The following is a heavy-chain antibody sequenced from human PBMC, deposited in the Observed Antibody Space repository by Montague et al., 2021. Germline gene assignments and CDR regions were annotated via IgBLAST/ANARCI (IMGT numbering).Heavy chain of an antibody. V-gene: IGHV3-21*01. CDR3: ARQEYGLDV. CDR1: GFTFDSYD. J-gene: IGHJ6*02. CDR2: TSGRTTYI. Sequence: SLRLSCAGSGFTFDSYDMNWVRQAPGMGLEWVSSTSGRTTYIYYGDSMKGRVIISRDNAKNSLYLQMNSLRVEDTAIYYCARQEYGLDVWGQGTTVTVSS.